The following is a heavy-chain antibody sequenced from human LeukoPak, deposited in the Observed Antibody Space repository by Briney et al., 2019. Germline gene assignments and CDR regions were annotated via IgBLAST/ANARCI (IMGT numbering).Heavy chain of an antibody. CDR3: ARGSPGGSYVDY. CDR1: GGSFSGYY. Sequence: SETLSLTCAIYGGSFSGYYWSWIRQPPGKGLEWIGEINHSGSTNYNPSLKSRVTISVDTSKNQFSLKLSSVTAADTAVYYCARGSPGGSYVDYWGQGTPVTVSS. D-gene: IGHD1-26*01. V-gene: IGHV4-34*01. CDR2: INHSGST. J-gene: IGHJ4*02.